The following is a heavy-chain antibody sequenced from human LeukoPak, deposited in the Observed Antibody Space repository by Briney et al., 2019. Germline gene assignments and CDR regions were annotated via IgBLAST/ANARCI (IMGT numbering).Heavy chain of an antibody. D-gene: IGHD6-13*01. CDR1: GASVSSGSYY. J-gene: IGHJ4*02. CDR2: IFYSGST. Sequence: PSETLSLTCTVSGASVSSGSYYWTWIRQPPGKGLEWIGYIFYSGSTNYNPSLESRVTISFDTSKNQFSLKLTSVTAADTAVYYCARHVWNSQQLVHFGAYWGQGILVTVSS. V-gene: IGHV4-61*01. CDR3: ARHVWNSQQLVHFGAY.